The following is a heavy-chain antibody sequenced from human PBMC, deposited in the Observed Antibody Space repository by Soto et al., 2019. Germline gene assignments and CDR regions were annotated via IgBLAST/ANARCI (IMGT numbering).Heavy chain of an antibody. Sequence: SETLSLTCTVSCGSIISYYWSWIRQPPGKGLEWIGYIYYSGSTNYNPSLKSRVTISVDTSKNQFSLKLSSVTAADTAVYYCARTGDKNWFDPWGQGTLVTVSS. D-gene: IGHD3-10*01. CDR3: ARTGDKNWFDP. CDR2: IYYSGST. V-gene: IGHV4-59*01. J-gene: IGHJ5*02. CDR1: CGSIISYY.